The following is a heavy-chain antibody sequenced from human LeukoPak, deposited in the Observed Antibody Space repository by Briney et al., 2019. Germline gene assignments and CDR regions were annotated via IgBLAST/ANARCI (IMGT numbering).Heavy chain of an antibody. D-gene: IGHD2-15*01. CDR3: AKDRDILVVVAATQFDY. CDR1: GFTFSSYA. Sequence: GGSLRLSCAASGFTFSSYAMSWVRQAPGKGLEWVSAISGSGGSTYYADSVKGRFTISRDNSKNTLFLQMNNLRAEDTALYYCAKDRDILVVVAATQFDYWGQGTLVTVSS. V-gene: IGHV3-23*01. J-gene: IGHJ4*02. CDR2: ISGSGGST.